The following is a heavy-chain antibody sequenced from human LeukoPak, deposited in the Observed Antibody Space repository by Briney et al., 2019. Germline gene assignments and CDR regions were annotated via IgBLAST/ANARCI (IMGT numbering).Heavy chain of an antibody. J-gene: IGHJ6*03. Sequence: GGSLRLSCAAFGFIVSSNYMSWVRQAPGKGLEYVSIIYSGGGTYYADSVKGRFTISRDNSKNTLYLQMNSLRAEDTAVYYCASLVNTPSFGHMDVWGKGTTVTISS. CDR3: ASLVNTPSFGHMDV. V-gene: IGHV3-66*01. CDR1: GFIVSSNY. CDR2: IYSGGGT. D-gene: IGHD3-16*01.